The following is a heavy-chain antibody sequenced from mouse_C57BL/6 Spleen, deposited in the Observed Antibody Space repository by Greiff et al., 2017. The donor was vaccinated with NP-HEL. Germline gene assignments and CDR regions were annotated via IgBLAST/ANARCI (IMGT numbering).Heavy chain of an antibody. Sequence: EVQLVESGEGLVKPGASLKLSCAASGFTFSSYAMSWVRQTPGKRLEWIAYISSGGDYIYYADTVKGLFTISRDNARNTLYLQMSSLKSEDTAMYYCTRDRSYDNDEGYFDVWGTGTTVTVSS. V-gene: IGHV5-9-1*02. CDR1: GFTFSSYA. D-gene: IGHD2-4*01. J-gene: IGHJ1*03. CDR2: ISSGGDYI. CDR3: TRDRSYDNDEGYFDV.